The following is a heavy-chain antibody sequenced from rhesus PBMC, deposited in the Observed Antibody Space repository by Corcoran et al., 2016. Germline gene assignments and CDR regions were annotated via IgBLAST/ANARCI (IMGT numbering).Heavy chain of an antibody. Sequence: QVQLQESGPGLVQPSETMLLTCSGPGGAISGYYWGWIRQPPGKGLEWIGSIDENGAGTNYNPSLKSRVTISKDTSKSQFSLNLNSVTAADTAVYYCARLGGFQYYFDYWGQGVLVTVSS. CDR2: IDENGAGT. CDR3: ARLGGFQYYFDY. D-gene: IGHD3-34*01. J-gene: IGHJ4*01. V-gene: IGHV4-81*01. CDR1: GGAISGYY.